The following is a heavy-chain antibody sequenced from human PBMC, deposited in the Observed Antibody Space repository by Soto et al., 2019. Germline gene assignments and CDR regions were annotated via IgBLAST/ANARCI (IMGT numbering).Heavy chain of an antibody. CDR1: GGSISSGDNY. D-gene: IGHD2-21*02. CDR3: ARESVVVTPMERYWSFDL. CDR2: INYSGST. V-gene: IGHV4-30-4*01. J-gene: IGHJ2*01. Sequence: QVQLQESGPGLVKPSQTLSLTCTVSGGSISSGDNYWSWIRQPPGKGLEWIGYINYSGSTYYTPSLKSRLTISGDRSKNEFSLKLSSLTAADTAVYYCARESVVVTPMERYWSFDLWGRGTRVTVSS.